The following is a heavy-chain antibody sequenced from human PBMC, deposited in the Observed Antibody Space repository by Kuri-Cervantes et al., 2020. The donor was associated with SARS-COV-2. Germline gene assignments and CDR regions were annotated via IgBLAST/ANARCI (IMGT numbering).Heavy chain of an antibody. CDR2: IYYTGST. D-gene: IGHD6-6*01. J-gene: IGHJ4*02. CDR1: GGSISSYH. CDR3: ASDRLYSSSSSDY. Sequence: SETLSLTCTVSGGSISSYHWSWVRQPPGKGLEWIGYIYYTGSTNHNPSLKSRVTISVDTSKNQFSLKLSSVTAADTAVYYCASDRLYSSSSSDYWGQGTLVTVSS. V-gene: IGHV4-59*08.